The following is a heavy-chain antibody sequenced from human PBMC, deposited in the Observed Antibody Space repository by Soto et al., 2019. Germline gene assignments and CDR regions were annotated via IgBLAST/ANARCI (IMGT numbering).Heavy chain of an antibody. V-gene: IGHV1-8*01. D-gene: IGHD1-20*01. CDR2: MGPNTGKT. Sequence: GASVKVSCKASGYTFTSYDINWVRQAPGQGLEWMGWMGPNTGKTVYAQKFQGRISLTRDTSINTAYMELSSLRSEDSALYYCAKHNTSVFGMDVWGQGTTVTVSS. CDR1: GYTFTSYD. J-gene: IGHJ6*02. CDR3: AKHNTSVFGMDV.